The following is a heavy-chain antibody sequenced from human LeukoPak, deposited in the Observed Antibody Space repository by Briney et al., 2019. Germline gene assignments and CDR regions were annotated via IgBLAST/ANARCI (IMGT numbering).Heavy chain of an antibody. CDR3: AKVSSSPLGYFDY. CDR2: ISSSSSYI. D-gene: IGHD3-3*02. J-gene: IGHJ4*02. Sequence: GGSRRLSCAASGFTFSSYSMNWVRQAPGKGLEWVSSISSSSSYIYYADSVKGRFTISRDNAKNSLYLQMNSLRAEDTAVYYCAKVSSSPLGYFDYWGQGTLVTVSS. CDR1: GFTFSSYS. V-gene: IGHV3-21*04.